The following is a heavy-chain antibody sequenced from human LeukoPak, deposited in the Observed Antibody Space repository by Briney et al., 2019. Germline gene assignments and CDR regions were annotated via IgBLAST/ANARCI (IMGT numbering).Heavy chain of an antibody. Sequence: SQTLSLTCTVSGGSISSGDYYWSWIRQPSGKGLEWIGYIYYSGSTYYNPSLKSRVTISVDTSKNQFSLKLSSVTAADTAVYYCPRANLNWFDPWAQGTLVTVSS. J-gene: IGHJ5*02. CDR1: GGSISSGDYY. V-gene: IGHV4-30-4*01. CDR2: IYYSGST. CDR3: PRANLNWFDP.